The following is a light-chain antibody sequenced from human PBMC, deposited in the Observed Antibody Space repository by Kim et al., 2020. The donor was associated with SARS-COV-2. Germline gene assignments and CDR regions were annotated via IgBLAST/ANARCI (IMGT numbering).Light chain of an antibody. CDR2: DAS. CDR3: QQYNDWPPGDT. V-gene: IGKV3D-15*01. Sequence: EIVMTQSPATLSVSPGESATLSCRAGQSVGSYVAWYQQKPGQSPRLLIYDASTRATGIPARFSGSGSGTEFTLTISNLQSEDVALYYCQQYNDWPPGDTFGQGTKLEI. J-gene: IGKJ2*01. CDR1: QSVGSY.